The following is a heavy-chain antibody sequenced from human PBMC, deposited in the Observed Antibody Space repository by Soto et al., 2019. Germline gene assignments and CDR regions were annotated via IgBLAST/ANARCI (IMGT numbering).Heavy chain of an antibody. CDR1: GGSFSGYY. CDR2: INHSGST. J-gene: IGHJ6*02. D-gene: IGHD6-13*01. Sequence: QVQLQQWGAGLLKPSETLSLTCAVYGGSFSGYYWSWIRQPPGKGLEWIGEINHSGSTNYNPSLKSRLTISVDTSKNQFSLKLSSVTAADTAVYYCESLGGQQLVPGYGMDVWGQGTTVTVSS. CDR3: ESLGGQQLVPGYGMDV. V-gene: IGHV4-34*01.